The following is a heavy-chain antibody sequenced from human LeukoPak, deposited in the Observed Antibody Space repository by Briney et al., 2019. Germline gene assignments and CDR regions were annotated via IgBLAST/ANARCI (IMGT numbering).Heavy chain of an antibody. J-gene: IGHJ4*02. CDR2: ISISGDDT. D-gene: IGHD1-26*01. Sequence: GGSLRLSCATSGFSFSSHAMTWVRQAPGKGLEWLSAISISGDDTYYADSVKGRFTISRENAKNSLYLLMSSLRAEDTAVYYCARQNTPHGNFDYWGQGTLVTVSS. CDR3: ARQNTPHGNFDY. CDR1: GFSFSSHA. V-gene: IGHV3-21*04.